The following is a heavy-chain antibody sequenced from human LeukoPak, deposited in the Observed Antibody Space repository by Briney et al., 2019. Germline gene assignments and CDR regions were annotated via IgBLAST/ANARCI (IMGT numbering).Heavy chain of an antibody. CDR1: GLTFSSYA. J-gene: IGHJ4*02. Sequence: GGSLRLSCAASGLTFSSYALSWVRQAPGKGLEWVSGISGSGGSTYYADSVKGRFTISRDNSKNTLYLQMNILRVEDTAVYYCAKQNDVWIGPDYWGQGALVTVSS. CDR3: AKQNDVWIGPDY. V-gene: IGHV3-23*01. D-gene: IGHD3-3*01. CDR2: ISGSGGST.